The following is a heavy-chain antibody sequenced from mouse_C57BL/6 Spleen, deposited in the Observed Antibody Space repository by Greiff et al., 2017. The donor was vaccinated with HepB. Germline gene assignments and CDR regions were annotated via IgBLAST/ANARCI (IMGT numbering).Heavy chain of an antibody. Sequence: EVQLQQSGPELVKPGASVKISCKASGYTFTDYYMNWVKQSHGKSLEWIGDINPNNGGTSYNQKFKGKATLTVDKSSSTAYMELRSLTSEDSAVYDCASRTVGAVDYGGQGTTLTVSS. D-gene: IGHD1-1*01. CDR1: GYTFTDYY. V-gene: IGHV1-26*01. J-gene: IGHJ2*01. CDR2: INPNNGGT. CDR3: ASRTVGAVDY.